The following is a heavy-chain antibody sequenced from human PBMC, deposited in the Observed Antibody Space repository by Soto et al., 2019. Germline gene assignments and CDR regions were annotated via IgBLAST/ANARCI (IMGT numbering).Heavy chain of an antibody. Sequence: ASVKVSCKASGYTFTSYGISWVRQAPGQGLEWMGWISAYNGNTNYAQKLQGRVTMTTDTSTSTANMELRSLRSDDTAVYYCARGISGYSSSWSNYYYGMDVWGQGTTVTVSS. V-gene: IGHV1-18*01. J-gene: IGHJ6*02. CDR1: GYTFTSYG. CDR2: ISAYNGNT. D-gene: IGHD6-13*01. CDR3: ARGISGYSSSWSNYYYGMDV.